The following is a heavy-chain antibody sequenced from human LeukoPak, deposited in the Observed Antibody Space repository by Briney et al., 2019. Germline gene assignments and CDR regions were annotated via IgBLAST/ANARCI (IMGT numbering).Heavy chain of an antibody. CDR2: IYYSGST. CDR1: GGSISSYY. J-gene: IGHJ4*02. CDR3: AREGRGAAAGMDY. D-gene: IGHD6-13*01. V-gene: IGHV4-59*01. Sequence: SETLSLTCTVSGGSISSYYWSWIRQPPGKGLEWIGYIYYSGSTNDNPSLKSRVTISVDTSKNQFSLNLSSVTAADTAVYYCAREGRGAAAGMDYWGQGTLVTVSS.